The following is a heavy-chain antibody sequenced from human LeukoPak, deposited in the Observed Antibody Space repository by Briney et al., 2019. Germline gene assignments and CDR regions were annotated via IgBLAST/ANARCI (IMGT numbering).Heavy chain of an antibody. J-gene: IGHJ6*03. Sequence: PSETLSLTCAVYGGSFSGYYWSWIRQPPGKGLEWIGEINHSGSTNYNPSLKSRVTISVDAYKNQFSLKLSSVTAADTAVYYCARMTVGIAAAGKPMDVWGKGTTVTVSS. V-gene: IGHV4-34*01. D-gene: IGHD6-13*01. CDR3: ARMTVGIAAAGKPMDV. CDR1: GGSFSGYY. CDR2: INHSGST.